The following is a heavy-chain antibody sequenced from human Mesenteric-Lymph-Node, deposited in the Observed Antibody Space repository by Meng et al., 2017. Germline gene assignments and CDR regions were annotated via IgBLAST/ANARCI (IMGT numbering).Heavy chain of an antibody. D-gene: IGHD3-3*01. J-gene: IGHJ6*02. Sequence: GESLKISCAASGFTFSSYEMNWVRQAPGKGLDWVSFISRSGGTIYYADSVKGRFTISRDNTKNSLYLQMNSLRDEDTAVYYCAREEYYDSWAGYHPYDYGMDVWGQGTTVTVSS. CDR3: AREEYYDSWAGYHPYDYGMDV. CDR2: ISRSGGTI. V-gene: IGHV3-48*03. CDR1: GFTFSSYE.